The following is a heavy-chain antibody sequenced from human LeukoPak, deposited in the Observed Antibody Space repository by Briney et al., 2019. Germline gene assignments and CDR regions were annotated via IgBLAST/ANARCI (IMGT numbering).Heavy chain of an antibody. J-gene: IGHJ3*02. Sequence: SETLSLTCTVSGGSISRNNYYWDWIRQPPGKGLEYIGSIYYSGSTYYTPSFKSRVTISVDTSKNQFSLKLSSVTAADAAVYYCASRMRLSDAFDIWGQGTMVTVSS. CDR3: ASRMRLSDAFDI. V-gene: IGHV4-39*01. CDR1: GGSISRNNYY. D-gene: IGHD2-8*01. CDR2: IYYSGST.